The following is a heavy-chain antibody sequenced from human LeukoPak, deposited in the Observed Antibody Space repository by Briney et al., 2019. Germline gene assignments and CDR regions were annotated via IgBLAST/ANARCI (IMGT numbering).Heavy chain of an antibody. D-gene: IGHD6-13*01. CDR1: GFTFSSYA. CDR3: ANSLSSSWSVDY. Sequence: GGSLRLSCAASGFTFSSYAMSWVRQAQGKGLEWVSAISGSGGSTYYADSVKGRFTISRDNSKNTLYLQMNSLRAEDTAVYYCANSLSSSWSVDYWGQGTLVTVSS. J-gene: IGHJ4*02. V-gene: IGHV3-23*01. CDR2: ISGSGGST.